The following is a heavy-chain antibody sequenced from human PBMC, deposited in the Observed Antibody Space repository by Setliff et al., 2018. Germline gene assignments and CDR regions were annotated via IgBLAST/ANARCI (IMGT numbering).Heavy chain of an antibody. CDR1: GFTFSTHS. J-gene: IGHJ6*02. CDR2: ISRSSTYI. V-gene: IGHV3-21*01. D-gene: IGHD3-10*01. CDR3: AKDRSSYYYGSGSYFYGMDV. Sequence: PGGSLRLSCAASGFTFSTHSMNWVRQAPGKGLEWVSSISRSSTYIYYADSVKGRFTISRDNVKNSLFLQMNSLRAEDTAVYYCAKDRSSYYYGSGSYFYGMDVWGQGTTVTVSS.